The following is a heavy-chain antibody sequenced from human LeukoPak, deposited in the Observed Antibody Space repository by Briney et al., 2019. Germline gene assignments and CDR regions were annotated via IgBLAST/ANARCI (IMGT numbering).Heavy chain of an antibody. CDR3: AKDRPFGFDY. CDR1: GFTFDDYA. D-gene: IGHD3-10*01. CDR2: ISWNSGSI. J-gene: IGHJ4*02. V-gene: IGHV3-9*01. Sequence: GGSLRLSCAASGFTFDDYAMHWVRQAPGKGLEWVSGISWNSGSIGYADSVKGRFTISGDNAKNSLYLQMNSLRAEDTALYYCAKDRPFGFDYWGQGTLVTASS.